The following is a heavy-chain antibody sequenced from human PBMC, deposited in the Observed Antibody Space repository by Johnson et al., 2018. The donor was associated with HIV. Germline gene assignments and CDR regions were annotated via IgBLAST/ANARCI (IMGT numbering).Heavy chain of an antibody. D-gene: IGHD1-26*01. CDR2: IWYDGSNK. Sequence: QMLLVESGGGVVQPGRSLRLSCAASGFTFSNYGMHWVRQAPGKGLEWVAIIWYDGSNKYYAESVKGRFTISRENSKNTLYLQMNSLRAEDTAVYYCARDLSGSYSLMWAFDIWGQGTMVTVSS. J-gene: IGHJ3*02. CDR3: ARDLSGSYSLMWAFDI. V-gene: IGHV3-30*19. CDR1: GFTFSNYG.